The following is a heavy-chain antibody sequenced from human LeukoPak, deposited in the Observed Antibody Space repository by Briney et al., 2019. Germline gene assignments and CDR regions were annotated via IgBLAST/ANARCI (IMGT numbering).Heavy chain of an antibody. CDR1: GFTFSSYG. D-gene: IGHD1-26*01. CDR3: AKDWEDAIDP. Sequence: PGGSLRLSCAASGFTFSSYGMHWVRQAPGKGLEWVAVIWYDGSNKYYADSVKGRFTISRDSSKNTLYLQMNSLRAEDTAVYYCAKDWEDAIDPWGQGTLVTVSS. CDR2: IWYDGSNK. J-gene: IGHJ5*02. V-gene: IGHV3-33*06.